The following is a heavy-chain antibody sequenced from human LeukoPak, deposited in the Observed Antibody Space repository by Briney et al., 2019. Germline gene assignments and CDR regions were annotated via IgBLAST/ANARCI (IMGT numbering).Heavy chain of an antibody. CDR3: ARRSASFYYYYMDV. CDR1: GYSISSGYY. V-gene: IGHV4-38-2*02. CDR2: IYHSGST. Sequence: PSETLSLTCTVSGYSISSGYYWGWIRQPPGKGLVWIGSIYHSGSTYYNLSLKSRVTISVDTSKNQFSLKLSSVTAADTAVYYCARRSASFYYYYMDVWGKGTTVTVSS. D-gene: IGHD2-2*01. J-gene: IGHJ6*03.